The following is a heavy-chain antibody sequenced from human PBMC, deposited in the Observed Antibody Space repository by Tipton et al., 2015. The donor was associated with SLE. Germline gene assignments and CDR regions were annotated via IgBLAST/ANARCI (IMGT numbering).Heavy chain of an antibody. D-gene: IGHD4-11*01. J-gene: IGHJ4*02. Sequence: SLRLSCAASGFTFSNFFMHWIRQAPGKGLEWVSYISSSSSYTNYADSVKGRFTISRDNAKNSLYLQMNSLRAEDTAVYYCARGLQWQDYWGQGTLVTVSS. CDR2: ISSSSSYT. CDR3: ARGLQWQDY. V-gene: IGHV3-11*06. CDR1: GFTFSNFF.